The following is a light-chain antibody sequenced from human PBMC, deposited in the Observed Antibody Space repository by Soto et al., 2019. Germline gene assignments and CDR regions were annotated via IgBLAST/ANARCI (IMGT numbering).Light chain of an antibody. CDR2: GAS. Sequence: EIVLTQSPGTLSLSPGERATLSCRASQSVSSSLAWYHQKPGQAPRLLIYGASTRATGIPARFSGSGSGTEFTLTISSLQSEDFAVYYCQQYNNWPYSFGQGTKVDIK. CDR3: QQYNNWPYS. J-gene: IGKJ2*03. CDR1: QSVSSS. V-gene: IGKV3-15*01.